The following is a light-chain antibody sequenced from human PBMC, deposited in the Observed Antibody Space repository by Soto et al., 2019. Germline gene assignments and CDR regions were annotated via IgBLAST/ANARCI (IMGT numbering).Light chain of an antibody. V-gene: IGKV3-20*01. Sequence: EIVLTQSPGTLSLSSGERATLSCRASQSVASSYLAWYQQKPGQAPRLLIYGASYRATGIPDRFSGSGSGTDFTLTISRLEPEDFAVYYCQQYGRSPYTFGQGTKLEIK. CDR1: QSVASSY. CDR2: GAS. CDR3: QQYGRSPYT. J-gene: IGKJ2*01.